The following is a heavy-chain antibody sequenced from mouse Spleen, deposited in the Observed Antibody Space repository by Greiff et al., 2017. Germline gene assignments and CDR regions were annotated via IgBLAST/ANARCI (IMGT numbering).Heavy chain of an antibody. CDR1: GYSITSGYY. CDR3: ARDSYSYYSYPL. D-gene: IGHD2-12*01. V-gene: IGHV3-6*01. CDR2: ISYDGSN. Sequence: EVQLQESGPGLVKPSQSLSLTCSVTGYSITSGYYWNWIRQFPGNKLEWMGYISYDGSNNYNPSLKNRISITRDTSKNQFFLKLNSVTTEDTATYYCARDSYSYYSYPLWGQGTTLTVSS. J-gene: IGHJ2*01.